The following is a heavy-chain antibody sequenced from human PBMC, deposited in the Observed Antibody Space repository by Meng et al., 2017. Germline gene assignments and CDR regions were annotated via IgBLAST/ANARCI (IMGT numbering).Heavy chain of an antibody. CDR3: ARGRGGYSYGYLRARGAFDI. CDR1: GGSFSGYN. J-gene: IGHJ3*02. Sequence: VHLRQRGAGLLRTSETLSPPCAVYGGSFSGYNWSWFRQPRGKGLEWIGEINHSGSTNYNPSLKSRVTISVDTSKTQFSLKLSSVTAADTAVYYCARGRGGYSYGYLRARGAFDIWGQGTMVTVSS. D-gene: IGHD5-18*01. V-gene: IGHV4-34*01. CDR2: INHSGST.